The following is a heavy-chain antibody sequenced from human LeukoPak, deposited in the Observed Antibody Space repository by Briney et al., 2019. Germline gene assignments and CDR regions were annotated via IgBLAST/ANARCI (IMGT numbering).Heavy chain of an antibody. D-gene: IGHD6-13*01. CDR1: GFTFSSYA. CDR2: ISGSGGST. Sequence: PGGSLRLSCAASGFTFSSYAMSWVRQAPGKGLEWVSAISGSGGSTYYADSVKGRFTISRDNSKNTLYLQMNSLRAEDTAVYYCAKVLSLYSSSWWGGKLYYFDYWGQGTLVTVSS. J-gene: IGHJ4*02. CDR3: AKVLSLYSSSWWGGKLYYFDY. V-gene: IGHV3-23*01.